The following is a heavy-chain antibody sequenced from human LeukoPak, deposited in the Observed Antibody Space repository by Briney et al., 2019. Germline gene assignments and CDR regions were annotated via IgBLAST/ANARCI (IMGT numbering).Heavy chain of an antibody. CDR1: GFTFSSYA. D-gene: IGHD1-1*01. Sequence: GSLRLSCAASGFTFSSYAMSWVRQAPGKGLEWVSVIYSGGSTYYADSVKGRFTISRDNSKNTLYLQMNSLRAEDTAVYYCARTTTYYYYGMDVWGQGTTVTVSS. V-gene: IGHV3-53*01. CDR3: ARTTTYYYYGMDV. J-gene: IGHJ6*02. CDR2: IYSGGST.